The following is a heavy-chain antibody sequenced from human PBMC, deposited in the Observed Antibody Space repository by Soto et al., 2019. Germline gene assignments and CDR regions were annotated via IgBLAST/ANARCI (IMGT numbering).Heavy chain of an antibody. CDR2: IYSGGST. D-gene: IGHD3-9*01. CDR1: GFTVSSNY. CDR3: ARVNYDILTGYKINYYYYYMDV. J-gene: IGHJ6*03. V-gene: IGHV3-53*04. Sequence: GGSLRLSCAASGFTVSSNYMSWVRQAPGKGLEWVSVIYSGGSTYYADSVKGRFTISRHNSKNTLYLQMNSLRAEDTAVYYCARVNYDILTGYKINYYYYYMDVWGKGTTVTVSS.